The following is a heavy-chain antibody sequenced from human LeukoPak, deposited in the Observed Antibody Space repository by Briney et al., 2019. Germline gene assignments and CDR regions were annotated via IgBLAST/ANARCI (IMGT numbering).Heavy chain of an antibody. CDR1: GGTFSSYA. CDR3: ARRPPTELRNWFDP. V-gene: IGHV1-69*05. J-gene: IGHJ5*02. D-gene: IGHD1-26*01. Sequence: SVKVSCKASGGTFSSYAISWVRQAPGQGLEWMGGIIPIFGTANYAQKFQGRVTMTTDTSTSTAYMELRSLRSDDTAVYYCARRPPTELRNWFDPWGQGTLVTVSS. CDR2: IIPIFGTA.